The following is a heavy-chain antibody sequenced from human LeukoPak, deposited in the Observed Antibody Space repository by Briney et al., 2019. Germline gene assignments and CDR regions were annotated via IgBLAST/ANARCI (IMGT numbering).Heavy chain of an antibody. CDR1: GGSISSHY. CDR2: IYYSGST. J-gene: IGHJ5*02. Sequence: SETLSLTCTVSGGSISSHYWSWIRQPPGKGLEGIGYIYYSGSTNYNPSLKSRVTISVDTSKNQFSLKLSSVTAADTAVYYCARDRLSSSSAWFDPWGQGTLVTVSS. CDR3: ARDRLSSSSAWFDP. V-gene: IGHV4-59*11. D-gene: IGHD6-6*01.